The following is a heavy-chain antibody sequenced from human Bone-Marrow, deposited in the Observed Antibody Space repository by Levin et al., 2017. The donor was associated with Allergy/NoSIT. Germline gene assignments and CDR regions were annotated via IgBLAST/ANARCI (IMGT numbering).Heavy chain of an antibody. D-gene: IGHD2-2*01. CDR3: VRQSRSRSYYFDL. Sequence: SCAASGFTFDDYAMHWVRQGPGKGLEWVSSISWNSGNKDYADSVKGRFTISRDNAKNSLFLQMDGLRPEDTALFYCVRQSRSRSYYFDLWGRGTLVTVSP. V-gene: IGHV3-9*01. CDR1: GFTFDDYA. CDR2: ISWNSGNK. J-gene: IGHJ2*01.